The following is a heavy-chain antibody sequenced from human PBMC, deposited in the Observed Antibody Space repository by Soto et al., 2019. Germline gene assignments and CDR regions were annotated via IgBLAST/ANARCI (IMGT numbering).Heavy chain of an antibody. Sequence: SETLSLTCSVSGVSISRSYWSWIQQTPDKGLEWLCYVYYTGRTNYSPSLRSRVSISVDTSKNEFSLRLSSVTAADTAVYFCAGSRAVPGAHIDYCGQGTQVTVSS. CDR2: VYYTGRT. D-gene: IGHD6-19*01. J-gene: IGHJ4*02. V-gene: IGHV4-59*01. CDR3: AGSRAVPGAHIDY. CDR1: GVSISRSY.